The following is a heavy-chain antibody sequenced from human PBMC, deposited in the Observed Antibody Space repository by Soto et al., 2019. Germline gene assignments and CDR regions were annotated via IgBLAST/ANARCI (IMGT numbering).Heavy chain of an antibody. V-gene: IGHV4-59*01. J-gene: IGHJ4*02. CDR1: GGSIRSCY. Sequence: SETLSLTCSVSGGSIRSCYWSWIRQPPGKGLEWIGYIYYSGNTKYNPSLKSRVTISVDTSKNQFSLKLGSVTAADTAVYYCARLTTVTTHYFDYWGQGTLVTVSS. CDR2: IYYSGNT. D-gene: IGHD4-17*01. CDR3: ARLTTVTTHYFDY.